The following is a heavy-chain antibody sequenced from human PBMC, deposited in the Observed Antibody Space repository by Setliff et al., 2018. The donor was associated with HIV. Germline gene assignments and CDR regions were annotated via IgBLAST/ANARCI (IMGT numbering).Heavy chain of an antibody. CDR1: GGSISTYY. J-gene: IGHJ3*02. CDR2: VSYSGST. Sequence: SETLSLTCNVSGGSISTYYWSWIRQPPGKGLERLGYVSYSGSTNFNPSLESRLAMSVDMSKNHFSLKLRSVTAADTAVYYCARHGHFYDSSSSDAFDIWGHGTMVTVS. CDR3: ARHGHFYDSSSSDAFDI. V-gene: IGHV4-59*08. D-gene: IGHD3-22*01.